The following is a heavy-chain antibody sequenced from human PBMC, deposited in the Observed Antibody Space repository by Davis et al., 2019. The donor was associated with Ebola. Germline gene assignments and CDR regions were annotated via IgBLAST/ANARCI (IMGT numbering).Heavy chain of an antibody. CDR3: ARGIAVAGRSVYYYGMDV. Sequence: MPSETLSLTYAVYGGSFSGYYWSWIRQPPGKGLEWIGEINHSGSTNYNPSLKSRVTISVDTSKSQFSLKLSSVTAADTAVYYCARGIAVAGRSVYYYGMDVWGQGTTVTVSS. D-gene: IGHD6-19*01. V-gene: IGHV4-34*01. J-gene: IGHJ6*02. CDR2: INHSGST. CDR1: GGSFSGYY.